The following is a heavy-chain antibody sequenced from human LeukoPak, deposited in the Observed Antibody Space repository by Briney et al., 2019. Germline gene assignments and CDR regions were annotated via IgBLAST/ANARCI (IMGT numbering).Heavy chain of an antibody. CDR1: GGSFSGYY. J-gene: IGHJ5*02. V-gene: IGHV4-34*01. Sequence: SETLSLTCAVYGGSFSGYYWSWIRQPPGKGLEWIGEINHSGSTNYNPSLKSRVTISEDTSKNQFSLKLSSVTAADTAVYYCARGWGYCSGGSCYSLFWFDPWGQGTLVTVSP. CDR3: ARGWGYCSGGSCYSLFWFDP. CDR2: INHSGST. D-gene: IGHD2-15*01.